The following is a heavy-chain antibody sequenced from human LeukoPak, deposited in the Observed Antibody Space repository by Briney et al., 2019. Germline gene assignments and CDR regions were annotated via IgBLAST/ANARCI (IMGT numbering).Heavy chain of an antibody. J-gene: IGHJ3*02. Sequence: GGSLRLSCAASGFAVNTYYMSWIRQAPGKGLEWVSMINTGGSTRYADSVKGRFTISRDNSKNTVYLQMNSLRADDTALYYCSRESSQSHASDIWGKGTMVTVSS. D-gene: IGHD6-19*01. CDR3: SRESSQSHASDI. CDR1: GFAVNTYY. V-gene: IGHV3-53*01. CDR2: INTGGST.